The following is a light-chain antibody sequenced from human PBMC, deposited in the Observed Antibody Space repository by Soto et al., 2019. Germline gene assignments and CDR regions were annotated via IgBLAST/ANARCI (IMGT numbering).Light chain of an antibody. J-gene: IGKJ1*01. Sequence: DIVITAFLDSLAVSLGERGTINCKSNQSVLYSSNNKNSVAWYQQKPGQPPQLRMCWSSTRESGVPDRFSCSESGTDFTLTISSLQAEDVAVYYCQQYYTTRLTFRQGTTVDI. V-gene: IGKV4-1*01. CDR1: QSVLYSSNNKNS. CDR2: WSS. CDR3: QQYYTTRLT.